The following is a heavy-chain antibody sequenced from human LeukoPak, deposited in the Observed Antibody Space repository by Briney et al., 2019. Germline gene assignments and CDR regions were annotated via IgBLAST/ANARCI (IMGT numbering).Heavy chain of an antibody. CDR3: AKDYVHGHDYVWWSYLFDY. V-gene: IGHV3-9*01. D-gene: IGHD3-16*01. Sequence: GGSLRPSCAASGFTFDDYAMHWVRQAPGKGLEGVSGISWNSGSIGYADSVKGRFTISRDNAKNYLYLQMNSLRAEDTAVYYCAKDYVHGHDYVWWSYLFDYWGQGTLDTVSS. CDR2: ISWNSGSI. J-gene: IGHJ4*02. CDR1: GFTFDDYA.